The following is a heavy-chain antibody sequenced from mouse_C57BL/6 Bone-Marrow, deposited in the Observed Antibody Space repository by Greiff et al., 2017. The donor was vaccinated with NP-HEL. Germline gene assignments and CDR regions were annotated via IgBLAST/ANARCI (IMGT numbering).Heavy chain of an antibody. J-gene: IGHJ3*01. CDR2: IDPETGGT. D-gene: IGHD1-1*01. CDR1: GYTFTDYE. V-gene: IGHV1-15*01. CDR3: ARGGTVAARGFAY. Sequence: VQLQQSGAELVRPGASVTLSCKASGYTFTDYEMHWVKQTPVHGLEWIGAIDPETGGTAYNQKFKGKAILTADKSSSTAYMELRSLTSEDSAVYYCARGGTVAARGFAYWGQGTLVTVSA.